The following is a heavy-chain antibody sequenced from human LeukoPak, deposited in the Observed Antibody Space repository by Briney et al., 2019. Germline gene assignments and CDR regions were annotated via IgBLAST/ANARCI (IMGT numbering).Heavy chain of an antibody. D-gene: IGHD3-22*01. J-gene: IGHJ3*02. V-gene: IGHV1-69*05. CDR2: IIPIFGTA. Sequence: ASVKVSCKASGGTFSSYATSWVRQAPGQGLEWMGGIIPIFGTANYAQKFQGRVTITTDESTSTAYMELSSLRSEDTAVYYCARDSPYDSSGYADAFDIWGQGTMVTVSS. CDR3: ARDSPYDSSGYADAFDI. CDR1: GGTFSSYA.